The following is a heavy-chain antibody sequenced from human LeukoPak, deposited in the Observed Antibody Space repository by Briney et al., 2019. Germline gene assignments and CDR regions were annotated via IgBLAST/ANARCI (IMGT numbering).Heavy chain of an antibody. CDR2: VSYSGST. J-gene: IGHJ6*03. V-gene: IGHV4-39*01. Sequence: PSETLSLTCTVSGGSITTSSYYWGWIRQPPGKGLEWIGSVSYSGSTYYNPSLKSRVTISVDTSKNQFSLKLTSVTAADTAVYYCATSYSSSYYYYYMDVWGKGTTVTVS. D-gene: IGHD6-6*01. CDR3: ATSYSSSYYYYYMDV. CDR1: GGSITTSSYY.